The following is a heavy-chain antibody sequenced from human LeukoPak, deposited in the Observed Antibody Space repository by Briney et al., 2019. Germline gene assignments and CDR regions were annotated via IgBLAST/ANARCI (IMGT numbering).Heavy chain of an antibody. J-gene: IGHJ3*02. CDR3: ATRGSYSAFDI. Sequence: SETLSLTCTVSGGSISSYYWSWIRQPPGKGLEWIGYIYYSGSTNYNPSLKSRVTISVDTSKNRFSLKLSSVTAADTAVYYCATRGSYSAFDIWGQGTMVTVSS. CDR1: GGSISSYY. V-gene: IGHV4-59*08. CDR2: IYYSGST. D-gene: IGHD1-26*01.